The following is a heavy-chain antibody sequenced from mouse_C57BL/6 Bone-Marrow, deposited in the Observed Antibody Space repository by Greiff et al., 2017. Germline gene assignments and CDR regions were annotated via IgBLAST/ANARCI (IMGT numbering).Heavy chain of an antibody. J-gene: IGHJ3*01. CDR1: GYTFPSYW. CDR2: IDPSDSYT. CDR3: ARGGVITRD. V-gene: IGHV1-50*01. Sequence: QVQLQQPGAELVKPGASVKLSCKASGYTFPSYWMQWVKQRPGQGLEWVGEIDPSDSYTNDNQKFKGKATLTVDTSSSTAYMQLSSLTSEDSAVYYCARGGVITRDWGQGTLVTVSA. D-gene: IGHD1-1*01.